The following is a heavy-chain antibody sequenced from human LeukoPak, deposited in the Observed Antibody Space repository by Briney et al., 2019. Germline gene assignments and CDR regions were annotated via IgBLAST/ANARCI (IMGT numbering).Heavy chain of an antibody. CDR2: ISYDGSNK. J-gene: IGHJ5*02. CDR1: GFTFSSYG. CDR3: ARGSLRRTVLNWSET. D-gene: IGHD1-14*01. V-gene: IGHV3-30*03. Sequence: GGSLRLSCAASGFTFSSYGMHWVRQAPGKGLEWVALISYDGSNKYYADSVKGRFTISRDNAENSLYLQMNSLTAEDTAVYFCARGSLRRTVLNWSETWGQGTLVTVSS.